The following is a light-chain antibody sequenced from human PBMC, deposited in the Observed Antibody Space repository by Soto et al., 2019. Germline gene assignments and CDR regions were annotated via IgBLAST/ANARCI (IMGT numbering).Light chain of an antibody. CDR3: NSYTSSNLDV. CDR1: SSDVGGYNY. CDR2: EVS. V-gene: IGLV2-14*01. Sequence: QSALTQPASVSGSRGQSITISCTGTSSDVGGYNYVSWYQQHPGKAPKLMIYEVSNRPSGVSNRFSGSKSGNTASLTISGLQAEDEADYYCNSYTSSNLDVFGTGTKLTVL. J-gene: IGLJ1*01.